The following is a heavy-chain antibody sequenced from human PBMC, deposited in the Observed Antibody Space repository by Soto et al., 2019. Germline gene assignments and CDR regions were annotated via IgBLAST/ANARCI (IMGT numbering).Heavy chain of an antibody. CDR3: ARGEQYSGRIFDY. Sequence: PSQTLSLTCGISWDSVSSNSAAWNWLRQSPSRGLEWLGRTYYRSKWYNDYAVSVESRITINPDTSKNHFSLQLNFVTPEDTAVYFCARGEQYSGRIFDYWGQRTLVTVSS. J-gene: IGHJ4*02. D-gene: IGHD1-26*01. CDR1: WDSVSSNSAA. CDR2: TYYRSKWYN. V-gene: IGHV6-1*01.